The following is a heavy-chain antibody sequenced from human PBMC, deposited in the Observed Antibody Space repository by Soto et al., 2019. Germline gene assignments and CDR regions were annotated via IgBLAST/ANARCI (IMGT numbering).Heavy chain of an antibody. J-gene: IGHJ3*02. V-gene: IGHV3-9*01. Sequence: EVQLVESGGGLVQPGRSLRLSCAASGFTFDDYAMHWVRQAPGKGLEWVSGISWNSGSIGYADSVKGRFTISRDNAKNSLYLQMISQRADDKALYYCARSGYGVYDAFDIWGQGTMVTVSS. CDR2: ISWNSGSI. CDR3: ARSGYGVYDAFDI. CDR1: GFTFDDYA. D-gene: IGHD5-12*01.